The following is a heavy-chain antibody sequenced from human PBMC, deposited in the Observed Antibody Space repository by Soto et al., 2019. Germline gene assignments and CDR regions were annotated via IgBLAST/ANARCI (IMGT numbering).Heavy chain of an antibody. CDR1: GFTFSLYG. Sequence: GGSLRLSCAASGFTFSLYGMSWVRQAPGKGLEWVSSVSSSGGKTYYADSVKGRFTISRDKSKDTLYLQMNTLRAEDTAVYYCAKGADYYDSSGYYRWGQGTLVTVSS. D-gene: IGHD3-22*01. CDR3: AKGADYYDSSGYYR. J-gene: IGHJ4*02. V-gene: IGHV3-23*01. CDR2: VSSSGGKT.